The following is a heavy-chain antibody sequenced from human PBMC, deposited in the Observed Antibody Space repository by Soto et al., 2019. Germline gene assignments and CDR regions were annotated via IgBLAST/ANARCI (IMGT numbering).Heavy chain of an antibody. J-gene: IGHJ6*03. D-gene: IGHD5-18*01. V-gene: IGHV4-59*01. CDR2: IYYSGST. CDR3: ARVAYSSYYYYYYMDV. CDR1: GGSISRYY. Sequence: PSETLSLTCTVSGGSISRYYWSWIRQPPGKGLEWIGYIYYSGSTNYNPSLKSRVTISVDTSKNQFSLKLSSVTAADTAVYYCARVAYSSYYYYYYMDVWGKGTTVTVSS.